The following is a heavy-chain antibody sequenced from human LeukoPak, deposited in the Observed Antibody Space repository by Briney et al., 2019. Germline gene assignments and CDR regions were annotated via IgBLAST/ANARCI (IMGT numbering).Heavy chain of an antibody. CDR3: ARVDSSGWYRVY. J-gene: IGHJ4*02. Sequence: SETLSLTCTVSGGSISSYYWSRIRQPPGKGLEWIGYIYYSGSTNYNPSLKSRVTISVDTSKNQFSLKLSSVTAADTAVYYCARVDSSGWYRVYWGQGTLVTVSS. D-gene: IGHD6-19*01. CDR1: GGSISSYY. CDR2: IYYSGST. V-gene: IGHV4-59*01.